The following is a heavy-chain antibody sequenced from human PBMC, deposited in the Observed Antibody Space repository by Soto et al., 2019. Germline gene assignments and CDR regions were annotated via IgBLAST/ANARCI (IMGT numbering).Heavy chain of an antibody. CDR3: ARIGTASNSDY. CDR1: GFTFSTSA. Sequence: GSLGLSCTTSGFTFSTSAMSWLRPSTGRGLEWVSSISSNGGAIFYDDSVKGRFVFSRDNSENILYLQMSSLRADDTAIYYCARIGTASNSDYWGQGTLVTV. V-gene: IGHV3-23*01. CDR2: ISSNGGAI. J-gene: IGHJ4*02. D-gene: IGHD4-4*01.